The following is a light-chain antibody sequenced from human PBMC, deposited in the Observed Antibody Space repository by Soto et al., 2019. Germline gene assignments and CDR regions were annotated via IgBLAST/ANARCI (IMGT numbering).Light chain of an antibody. Sequence: DIEMTQSPSTLSASVGDRITITCRATQSLNIWLAWYQQKPWKAPKLLISKASSLESGVPSRFSGSGSGTEFSLTISSLQPDDFATYYCQQYKAYPYTFGQGTKLE. V-gene: IGKV1-5*03. CDR2: KAS. J-gene: IGKJ2*01. CDR1: QSLNIW. CDR3: QQYKAYPYT.